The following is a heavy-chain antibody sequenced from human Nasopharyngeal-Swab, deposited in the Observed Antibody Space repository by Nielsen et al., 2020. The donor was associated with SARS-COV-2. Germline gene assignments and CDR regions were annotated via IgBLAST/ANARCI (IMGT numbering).Heavy chain of an antibody. V-gene: IGHV3-13*01. CDR3: AREGELGGSWYFDL. J-gene: IGHJ2*01. D-gene: IGHD1-26*01. CDR1: GFTFSSYD. Sequence: GGSLRLSCAASGFTFSSYDVHWVRQATGKGLEWVSAIGTAGDTYYPGSVKGRFTISRENAKNSLYLQMNSLRAGDTAVYYCAREGELGGSWYFDLWGRGTLVTVSS. CDR2: IGTAGDT.